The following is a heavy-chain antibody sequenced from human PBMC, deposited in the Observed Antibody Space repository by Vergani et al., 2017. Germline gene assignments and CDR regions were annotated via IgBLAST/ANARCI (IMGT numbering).Heavy chain of an antibody. V-gene: IGHV1-69*12. CDR3: ARNNSITMVRGVITLDY. Sequence: QVQLVQSGAEVKKPGSSVKVSCKASGGTFSSYAISWVRQAPGQGLEWMGGIIPIFGTANYAQKFQGRVTITADESTSTAYMELSSLRSEDTAVYYCARNNSITMVRGVITLDYWGQGTLVTVSS. CDR2: IIPIFGTA. J-gene: IGHJ4*02. D-gene: IGHD3-10*01. CDR1: GGTFSSYA.